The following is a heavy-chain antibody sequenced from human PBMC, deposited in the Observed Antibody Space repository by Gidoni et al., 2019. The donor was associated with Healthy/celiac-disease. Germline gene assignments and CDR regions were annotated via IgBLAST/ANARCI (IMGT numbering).Heavy chain of an antibody. V-gene: IGHV3-23*01. D-gene: IGHD5-18*01. CDR2: ISGSGGST. CDR1: GFTFSSYA. J-gene: IGHJ4*02. CDR3: AKDRRDSGYDKQRADTAMVTQYYFDY. Sequence: EVQLLESGGGLVQPGGSLRLSCAASGFTFSSYAMSWVRQAPGKGLEWVSAISGSGGSTYYADSVKGRFTISRDNSKNTLYLQMNSLRAEDTAVYYCAKDRRDSGYDKQRADTAMVTQYYFDYWGQGTLVTVSS.